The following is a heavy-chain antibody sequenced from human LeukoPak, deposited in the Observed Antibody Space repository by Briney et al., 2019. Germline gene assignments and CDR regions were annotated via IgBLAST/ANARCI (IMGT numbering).Heavy chain of an antibody. V-gene: IGHV4-59*12. CDR1: GGSISSYY. Sequence: PSETLSLTCTVSGGSISSYYWSWIRQPPGKGLEWIGSIYYSGSTYYNPSLKSRVTISVDTSKNQFSLKLSSVTAADTAVYYCARGLIVVVPAAMVWFDPWGQGTLVTVSS. CDR2: IYYSGST. CDR3: ARGLIVVVPAAMVWFDP. D-gene: IGHD2-2*01. J-gene: IGHJ5*02.